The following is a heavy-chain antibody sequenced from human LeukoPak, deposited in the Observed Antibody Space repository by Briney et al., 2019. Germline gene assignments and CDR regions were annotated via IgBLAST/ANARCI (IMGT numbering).Heavy chain of an antibody. CDR3: AKHSIMTTDAFDI. Sequence: ASVKVSCKASGYTFTGYYMHWVRQAPGRGLEWMGWINPNSGGTNYAQKFQGRVTMTRDTSISTAYMELSRPRSDDTAVYYCAKHSIMTTDAFDIWGQGTMVTVSS. J-gene: IGHJ3*02. V-gene: IGHV1-2*02. CDR1: GYTFTGYY. CDR2: INPNSGGT. D-gene: IGHD4-17*01.